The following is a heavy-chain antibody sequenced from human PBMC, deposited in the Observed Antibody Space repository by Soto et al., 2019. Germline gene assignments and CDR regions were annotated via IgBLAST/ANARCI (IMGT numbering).Heavy chain of an antibody. CDR1: GGTFSSYP. V-gene: IGHV1-69*02. D-gene: IGHD6-13*01. CDR3: ARQDTRIAAAGTYYYYYGMDI. CDR2: IIPILGIA. J-gene: IGHJ6*02. Sequence: ASVKVSRKAFGGTFSSYPISRVRLAPGKGLEWMGRIIPILGIANYAQKFQGRVTITADKSTSTAYMELSSLRSEDTAVYYCARQDTRIAAAGTYYYYYGMDIWGQGTTVTVSS.